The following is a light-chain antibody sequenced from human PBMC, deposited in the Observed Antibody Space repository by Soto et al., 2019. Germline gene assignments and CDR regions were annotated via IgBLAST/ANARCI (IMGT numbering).Light chain of an antibody. V-gene: IGKV1-33*01. CDR3: XQYANLPPFT. J-gene: IGKJ3*01. CDR1: QDMSNY. Sequence: DIQMTQSPSSLSASVGDRVTITCQASQDMSNYLNWYQEKPGKAPKLLIYDASNLETGVPSRFSXXXXXTXXXXXXXXXXXKDIETXXSXQYANLPPFTFDPATKVDI. CDR2: DAS.